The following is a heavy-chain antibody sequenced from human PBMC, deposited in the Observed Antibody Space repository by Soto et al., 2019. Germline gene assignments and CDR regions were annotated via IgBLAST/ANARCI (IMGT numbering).Heavy chain of an antibody. D-gene: IGHD2-2*01. J-gene: IGHJ6*03. CDR2: INPSGVST. CDR1: GYTFTSYY. CDR3: TRASGYQLLVGYYYYMDV. Sequence: ASVKVSCKASGYTFTSYYMNWVRQAPGQGLEWMGIINPSGVSTTYAQKFQGRVTMTRDTSTSTVYMELSSLRSEDTAVYYCTRASGYQLLVGYYYYMDVWGKGTTVTVSS. V-gene: IGHV1-46*03.